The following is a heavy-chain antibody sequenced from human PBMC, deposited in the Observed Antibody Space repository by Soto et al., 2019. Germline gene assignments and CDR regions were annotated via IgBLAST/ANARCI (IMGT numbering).Heavy chain of an antibody. CDR2: INAANVDT. CDR3: VRRHVSATGIDWFDP. J-gene: IGHJ5*02. V-gene: IGHV1-3*01. CDR1: GYTFTSYG. Sequence: ASVKVSCKASGYTFTSYGIHWVSQAPGQRLEWMGWINAANVDTKYSPKFQGRVTITRDTSASTAYMELSSLRSEDTAVYYCVRRHVSATGIDWFDPWGQGTLVTVSS. D-gene: IGHD6-13*01.